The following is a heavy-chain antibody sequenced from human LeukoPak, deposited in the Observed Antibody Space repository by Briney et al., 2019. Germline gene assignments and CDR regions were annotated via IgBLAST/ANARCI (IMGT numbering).Heavy chain of an antibody. CDR3: AKGHYGDFLRWAAHNYFDY. CDR1: GFTFTNYA. D-gene: IGHD4-17*01. Sequence: LSGGSLRLSCAASGFTFTNYAMSWVRQAPGKGLEWVSAIRVSGGSTYYADSVKGRFTISGDNSKNTLYLQMNSLRAEDTAVYYCAKGHYGDFLRWAAHNYFDYWGQGTLVSVSS. J-gene: IGHJ4*02. CDR2: IRVSGGST. V-gene: IGHV3-23*01.